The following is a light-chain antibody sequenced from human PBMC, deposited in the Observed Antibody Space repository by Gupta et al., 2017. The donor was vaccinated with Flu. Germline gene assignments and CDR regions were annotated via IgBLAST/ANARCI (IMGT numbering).Light chain of an antibody. CDR2: GAS. Sequence: EIVMTQSPGTLSSSPGERATIACRASQRVSTNYLAWYQQKPVQAPRLLIYGASSRATGIPDRFSGRGSATYFTLTISLLEPEVFTVFYCQQYGNLPLTFGGGTKVEIK. J-gene: IGKJ4*01. V-gene: IGKV3-20*01. CDR1: QRVSTNY. CDR3: QQYGNLPLT.